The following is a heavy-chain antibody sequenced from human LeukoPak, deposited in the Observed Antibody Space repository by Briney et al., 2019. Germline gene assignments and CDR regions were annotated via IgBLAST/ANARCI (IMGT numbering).Heavy chain of an antibody. CDR2: ISYDGSNK. Sequence: GGSLRLSCAASGFTFSSYGMHWVRQAPGKGLEWVAVISYDGSNKYYADSVKGRFTISRDNAKNSLYLQMNSLRAEDTALYYCAKDPGSGSYFVASRGYFDYWGQGTLVTVSS. J-gene: IGHJ4*02. D-gene: IGHD3-10*01. V-gene: IGHV3-30*18. CDR3: AKDPGSGSYFVASRGYFDY. CDR1: GFTFSSYG.